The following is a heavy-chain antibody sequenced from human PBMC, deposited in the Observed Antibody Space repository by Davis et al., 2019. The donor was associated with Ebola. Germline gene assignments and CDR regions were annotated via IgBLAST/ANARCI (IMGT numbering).Heavy chain of an antibody. J-gene: IGHJ5*02. CDR2: ISSSSSYI. CDR1: GFTFSSYS. Sequence: PGGSLRLSCAASGFTFSSYSMNWVRQAPGKGLEWVSSISSSSSYIYYADSVKGRFTMSRDDAKNSLYLQMNNLRVDDTAVYYCASNAWAGFDPWGQGTLVTV. D-gene: IGHD1-26*01. V-gene: IGHV3-21*04. CDR3: ASNAWAGFDP.